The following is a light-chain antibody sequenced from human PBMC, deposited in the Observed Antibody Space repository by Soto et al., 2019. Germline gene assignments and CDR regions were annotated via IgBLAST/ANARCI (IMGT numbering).Light chain of an antibody. CDR1: QSVSSY. CDR3: QQQVT. V-gene: IGKV3-11*01. J-gene: IGKJ1*01. CDR2: DAS. Sequence: EIGLTQSPATLSLSPGERATLSCRASQSVSSYLAWYQQKPGQAPRLLIYDASNRATGIPARFSGSGSGTDFTLTISSLEPEDFAVYYCQQQVTFGQGTKVDIK.